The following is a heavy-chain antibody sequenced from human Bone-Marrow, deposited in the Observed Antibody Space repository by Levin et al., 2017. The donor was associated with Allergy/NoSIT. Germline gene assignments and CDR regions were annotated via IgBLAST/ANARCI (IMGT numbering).Heavy chain of an antibody. CDR2: ISGSGGST. J-gene: IGHJ6*02. CDR3: AKGGPDFWSGRHYYYGMDG. Sequence: GESLKISCAASGFTFSSYAMSWVRQAPGKGLEWVSAISGSGGSTYYADSVKGRFTISRDNSKNTLYLQMNSLRAEDTAVYYCAKGGPDFWSGRHYYYGMDGWGQGTTVTVSS. CDR1: GFTFSSYA. D-gene: IGHD3-3*01. V-gene: IGHV3-23*01.